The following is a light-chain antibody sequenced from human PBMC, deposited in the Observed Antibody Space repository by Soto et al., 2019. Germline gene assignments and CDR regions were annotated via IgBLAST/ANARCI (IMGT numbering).Light chain of an antibody. Sequence: DIQMTQSPSSLSASVGDRVTITCQASRDISTYLNWYQQKPGKAPKLLIYYASHLETGVPSRFSGSGSGTDFTFTIISLQPEDISTYYCQQYDNLPSFTFGPGTKVDIK. CDR1: RDISTY. V-gene: IGKV1-33*01. CDR2: YAS. J-gene: IGKJ3*01. CDR3: QQYDNLPSFT.